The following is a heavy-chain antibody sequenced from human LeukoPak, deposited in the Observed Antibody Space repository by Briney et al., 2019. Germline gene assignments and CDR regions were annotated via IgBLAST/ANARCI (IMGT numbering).Heavy chain of an antibody. CDR1: GFTFSSYA. Sequence: GGSLRLSCAASGFTFSSYAMSWVRQAPGKGLEWVSAIGGSGGSTYYADSVKGRFTISRENSKNTLYLQMNSLRAEDTAVYYCARNWNDDYYFDYWGQGTQVTVSS. CDR3: ARNWNDDYYFDY. D-gene: IGHD1-1*01. CDR2: IGGSGGST. V-gene: IGHV3-23*01. J-gene: IGHJ4*02.